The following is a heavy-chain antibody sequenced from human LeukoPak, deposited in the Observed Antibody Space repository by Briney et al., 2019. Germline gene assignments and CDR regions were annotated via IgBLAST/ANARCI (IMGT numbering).Heavy chain of an antibody. CDR2: ISASGTGT. V-gene: IGHV3-23*01. D-gene: IGHD1-26*01. Sequence: KTGRSLTLSCAASGFRFSAYSISWVRQAPGKGLEWVSGISASGTGTYYEDSVTGRFTISIDNSRNTLYLHLNSLRGDDTALYFCVTGGGRYYEADHWGQGNLVTVSS. J-gene: IGHJ4*02. CDR1: GFRFSAYS. CDR3: VTGGGRYYEADH.